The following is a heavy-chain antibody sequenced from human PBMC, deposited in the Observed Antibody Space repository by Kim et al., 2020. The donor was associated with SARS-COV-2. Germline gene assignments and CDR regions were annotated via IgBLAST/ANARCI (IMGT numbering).Heavy chain of an antibody. D-gene: IGHD6-13*01. CDR1: GLTLRPYW. CDR3: TRGGYTSSWFWNY. Sequence: GGSLRLSCAASGLTLRPYWMTWVRQAPGKGPEWVANIKHGGNDKFYVDSVKGRFTIFRDDARNSLYLQMNSLRVEDTAVYYCTRGGYTSSWFWNYWGQGT. CDR2: IKHGGNDK. J-gene: IGHJ4*02. V-gene: IGHV3-7*01.